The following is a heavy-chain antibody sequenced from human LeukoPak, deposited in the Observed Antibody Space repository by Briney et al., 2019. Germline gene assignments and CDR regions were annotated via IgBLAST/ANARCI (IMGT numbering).Heavy chain of an antibody. J-gene: IGHJ4*02. CDR3: AKVMTRTMVRGVPPSDY. V-gene: IGHV3-23*01. CDR1: GFTFSSYA. D-gene: IGHD3-10*01. CDR2: ISGSGGST. Sequence: GGSLRLSCAASGFTFSSYAMSWVRQAPGKGLEWVSAISGSGGSTYYADSVKGRSTISRDNSKNTLYLQMNSLRAEDTAVYYCAKVMTRTMVRGVPPSDYWGQGTLVTVSP.